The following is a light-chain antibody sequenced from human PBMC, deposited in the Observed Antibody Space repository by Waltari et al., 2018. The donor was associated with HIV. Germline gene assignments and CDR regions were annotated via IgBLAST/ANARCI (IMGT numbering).Light chain of an antibody. Sequence: QSVLTQPPSASGTPGQRVTISCSGGRYNIGENFVYWLQQLPGTAPRLLVFGNNQRPSGVPDRFSGSKGGTSASLVISGLRSEDEGTYYCATWDDDLSGVVFGGGSKLTVL. CDR1: RYNIGENF. J-gene: IGLJ2*01. CDR2: GNN. V-gene: IGLV1-47*01. CDR3: ATWDDDLSGVV.